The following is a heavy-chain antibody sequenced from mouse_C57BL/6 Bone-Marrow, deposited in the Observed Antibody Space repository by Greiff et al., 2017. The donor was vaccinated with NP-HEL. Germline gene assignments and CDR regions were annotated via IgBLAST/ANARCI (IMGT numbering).Heavy chain of an antibody. CDR3: ARGRRYYAMDY. V-gene: IGHV7-1*01. CDR1: GFTFSDFY. J-gene: IGHJ4*01. Sequence: EVKLMESGGGLVQSGRSLRLSCATSGFTFSDFYMEWVRQAPGKGLEWIAASRNKANDYTTEYSASVKGRFIVSRDTSQSILYLQMNALRAEDAAIYYCARGRRYYAMDYWGQGTSITVTS. CDR2: SRNKANDYTT.